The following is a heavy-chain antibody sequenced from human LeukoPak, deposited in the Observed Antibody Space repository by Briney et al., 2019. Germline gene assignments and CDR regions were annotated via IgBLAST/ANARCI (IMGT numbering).Heavy chain of an antibody. D-gene: IGHD6-19*01. CDR2: IDHSGST. J-gene: IGHJ4*02. Sequence: PSETLSLTCAVYGASFSGYHWNWIRQPPGKGLEWIGEIDHSGSTNYNPSPKSRVTISVDTSKNQFSLNLSSVTAADTAVYFCARGVRIAVAAPHLNYWGQGTLVTVSS. CDR3: ARGVRIAVAAPHLNY. CDR1: GASFSGYH. V-gene: IGHV4-34*01.